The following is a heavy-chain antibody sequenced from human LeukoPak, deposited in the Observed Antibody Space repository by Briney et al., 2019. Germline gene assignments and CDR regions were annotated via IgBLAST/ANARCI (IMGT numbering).Heavy chain of an antibody. CDR1: GLTFTNYW. CDR2: IKHDGSEK. Sequence: GGSLRLSCAASGLTFTNYWMTWVRQAPGKGLEWVANIKHDGSEKYYVDSVKGRFTISRDNAKNSLYLQMNSLRAEDTAVYYCARETPDSSGWDWGQGTLVTVSS. CDR3: ARETPDSSGWD. V-gene: IGHV3-7*01. J-gene: IGHJ4*02. D-gene: IGHD6-19*01.